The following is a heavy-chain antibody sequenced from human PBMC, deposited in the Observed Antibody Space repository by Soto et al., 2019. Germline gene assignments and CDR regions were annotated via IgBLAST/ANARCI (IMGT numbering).Heavy chain of an antibody. CDR1: GFTFSSYG. J-gene: IGHJ4*02. CDR3: AREAIKVNHIVIYYFDY. V-gene: IGHV3-33*01. D-gene: IGHD2-21*01. Sequence: QVQLVESGGGVVQPGRSLRLSCAASGFTFSSYGMHWVRQAPGKGLEWVAVIWYDGSNKYYADSVKGRFTISRDNSNNTLYLQMNSLRAEDTDVYYCAREAIKVNHIVIYYFDYWGQGTLVTVSS. CDR2: IWYDGSNK.